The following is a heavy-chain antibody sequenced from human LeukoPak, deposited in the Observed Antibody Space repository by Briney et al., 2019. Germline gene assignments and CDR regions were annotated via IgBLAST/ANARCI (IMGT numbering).Heavy chain of an antibody. CDR2: IIPIFGTA. J-gene: IGHJ4*02. V-gene: IGHV1-69*05. Sequence: SVKVSCKASGGTFSSYAISWERRAPGQGLDWMGRIIPIFGTANYAQKFQGRVTITTDESTSTAYMELSSLTSEDTAVYYCARVSFNEYYFDYWGQGTLVTVS. D-gene: IGHD2-8*01. CDR3: ARVSFNEYYFDY. CDR1: GGTFSSYA.